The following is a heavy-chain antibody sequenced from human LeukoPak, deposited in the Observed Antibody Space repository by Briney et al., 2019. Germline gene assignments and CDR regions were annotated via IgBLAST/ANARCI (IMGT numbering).Heavy chain of an antibody. D-gene: IGHD5-12*01. CDR2: IIPIFGTA. CDR1: GGTFSSYA. J-gene: IGHJ4*02. V-gene: IGHV1-69*06. CDR3: ARGGYSGYDTY. Sequence: SVKVSCKASGGTFSSYAISWVRQAPGQGLEWMGGIIPIFGTANYTQKFQGRVTITADKSTSTAYMELSSLRSEDTAVYYCARGGYSGYDTYWGQGTLVTVSS.